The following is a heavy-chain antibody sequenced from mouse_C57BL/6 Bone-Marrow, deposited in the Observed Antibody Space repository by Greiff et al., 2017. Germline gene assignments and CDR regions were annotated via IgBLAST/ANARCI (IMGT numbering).Heavy chain of an antibody. CDR3: ARGDYGIAWFAY. D-gene: IGHD1-1*01. CDR2: ISSGSSTI. V-gene: IGHV5-17*01. J-gene: IGHJ3*01. CDR1: GFTFSDYG. Sequence: EVKVVESGGGLVKPGGSLKLSCAASGFTFSDYGMHWVRQATEKGLEWVAYISSGSSTIYYADTVKGRFTISRDNAKNTLFLQMTSLRSEDTSMYYCARGDYGIAWFAYWGQGTLVTVSA.